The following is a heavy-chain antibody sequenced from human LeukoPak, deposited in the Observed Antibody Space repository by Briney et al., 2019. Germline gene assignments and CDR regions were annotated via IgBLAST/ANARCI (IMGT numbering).Heavy chain of an antibody. CDR1: GDAYSDYP. Sequence: PGGSLTLSCAASGDAYSDYPTNWVRQAPGKGREGVGGISGSGSKTKYADSVKGRFTVSRDNSKNTLYLQMNSVRAEDTALYYCAKRYCNSPSCYIDYWGQGTLVTVSS. J-gene: IGHJ4*02. D-gene: IGHD2-2*02. V-gene: IGHV3-23*01. CDR2: ISGSGSKT. CDR3: AKRYCNSPSCYIDY.